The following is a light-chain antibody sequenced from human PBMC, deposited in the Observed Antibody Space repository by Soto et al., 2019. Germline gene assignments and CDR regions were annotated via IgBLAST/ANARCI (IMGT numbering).Light chain of an antibody. CDR2: SNN. V-gene: IGLV1-44*01. CDR1: SSNIGSNT. CDR3: AAWDDSLNGWV. J-gene: IGLJ3*02. Sequence: QSVLTQPPSASGTPGQRVTISCSGSSSNIGSNTVNWYQQLPGTAPKLPIYSNNQRPSGVPDRFAGSKSGTSASLAISGLQSEDEADYYCAAWDDSLNGWVFGRVPQLTVL.